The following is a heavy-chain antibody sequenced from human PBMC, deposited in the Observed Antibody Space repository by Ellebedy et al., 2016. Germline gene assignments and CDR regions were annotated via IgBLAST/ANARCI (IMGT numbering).Heavy chain of an antibody. D-gene: IGHD1-26*01. CDR1: GITFSNYA. J-gene: IGHJ1*01. V-gene: IGHV3-30-3*02. Sequence: GESLKISCAASGITFSNYAMHWVRQAPGKGLEWVAVISNDGSNTYYADSVKGRFSISRDNSMNTLYLQMNSLRAEDTALYYWVKTMHGATNHWGQGILVTVSS. CDR3: VKTMHGATNH. CDR2: ISNDGSNT.